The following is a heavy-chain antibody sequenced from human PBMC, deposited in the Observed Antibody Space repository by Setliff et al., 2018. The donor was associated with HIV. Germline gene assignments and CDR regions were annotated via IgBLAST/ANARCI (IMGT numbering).Heavy chain of an antibody. V-gene: IGHV4-34*01. CDR3: ARGLNYYGSGSYLPLGY. CDR2: IDHSGST. CDR1: GGSFNDYY. Sequence: LSLTCAVYGGSFNDYYWTWIRQPPGKGLEWIGEIDHSGSTKYHASLKSRVTISIDTSKNQISLKLSSVTAADTAVYYCARGLNYYGSGSYLPLGYWGQGTLLTVSS. J-gene: IGHJ4*02. D-gene: IGHD3-10*01.